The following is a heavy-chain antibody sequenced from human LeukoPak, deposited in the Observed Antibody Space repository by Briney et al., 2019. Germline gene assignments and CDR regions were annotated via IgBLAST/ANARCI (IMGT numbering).Heavy chain of an antibody. CDR2: IYPADSDT. CDR3: ARLGPVRGVIISDAYFDY. D-gene: IGHD3-10*01. V-gene: IGHV5-51*01. Sequence: GESLKISCKGSGYNFTSYWIGWVRQMPGKGLEWMGIIYPADSDTRDSPSFQGQVTISADESISTAYLQWSSLKASDTAIYYCARLGPVRGVIISDAYFDYWGQGTLVTVSS. CDR1: GYNFTSYW. J-gene: IGHJ4*02.